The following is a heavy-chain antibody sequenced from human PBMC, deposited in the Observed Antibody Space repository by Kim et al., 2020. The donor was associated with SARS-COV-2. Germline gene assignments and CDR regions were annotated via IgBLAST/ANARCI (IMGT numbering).Heavy chain of an antibody. CDR3: ARVDTAMVYDY. D-gene: IGHD5-18*01. J-gene: IGHJ4*02. CDR2: A. V-gene: IGHV1-69*01. Sequence: ANYAPKFQGRVTMTADEATSTAYMEMSSLRSEDTAVYYCARVDTAMVYDYWGQGTLVTVSS.